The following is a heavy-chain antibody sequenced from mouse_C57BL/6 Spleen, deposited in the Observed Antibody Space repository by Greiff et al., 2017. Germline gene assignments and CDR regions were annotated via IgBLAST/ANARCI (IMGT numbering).Heavy chain of an antibody. V-gene: IGHV5-6*02. CDR3: ARTGTNFDV. CDR1: GFTFSSYG. J-gene: IGHJ1*03. CDR2: ISSGGSYT. Sequence: DVKLVESGGDLVKPGGSLKLSCAASGFTFSSYGMSWVRQTPDKRLEWVATISSGGSYTYYPDSVKGRFTISRDNAKNTLYLHMSSLKSEDTAMYYCARTGTNFDVWGTGTTVTVSS. D-gene: IGHD4-1*01.